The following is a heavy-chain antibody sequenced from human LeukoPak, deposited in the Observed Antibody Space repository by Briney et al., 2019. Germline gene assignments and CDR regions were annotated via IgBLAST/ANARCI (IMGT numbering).Heavy chain of an antibody. Sequence: GASVKVSCKASGVTFSRLVVSWVRQAPGQGLEWMGQIIPYFGTSNYAQNFQGRVTITRNTSISTAYMELSSLRSEDTAVYYCARAAYSSSFNWFDPWGQGTLVTVSS. J-gene: IGHJ5*02. V-gene: IGHV1-69*05. CDR3: ARAAYSSSFNWFDP. CDR1: GVTFSRLV. CDR2: IIPYFGTS. D-gene: IGHD6-6*01.